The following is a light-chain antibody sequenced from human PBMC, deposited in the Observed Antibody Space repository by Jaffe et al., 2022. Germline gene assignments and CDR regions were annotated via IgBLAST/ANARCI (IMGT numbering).Light chain of an antibody. Sequence: DIQMTQSPSSLSASVGDRVTITCRASQSISSYLNWYQQKPGKAPKHLIYAASSLPSGVPSRFSGSGSGTDFTLTISCLQPEDFATYYCLQSYSVPGTFGQGTKVEI. CDR2: AAS. J-gene: IGKJ1*01. CDR1: QSISSY. CDR3: LQSYSVPGT. V-gene: IGKV1-39*01.